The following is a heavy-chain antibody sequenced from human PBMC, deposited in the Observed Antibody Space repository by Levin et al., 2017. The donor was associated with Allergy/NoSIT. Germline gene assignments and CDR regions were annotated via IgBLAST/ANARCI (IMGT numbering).Heavy chain of an antibody. D-gene: IGHD6-19*01. J-gene: IGHJ4*02. CDR1: GYSFTSDW. CDR2: IYPGDSDT. Sequence: GGSLRLSCKGSGYSFTSDWIGWVRQMPGKGLEWMGVIYPGDSDTRYSPSFQGQVTISADKSINTAYLQWSSLKASDTAMYYCARHPDRSGWGIFDHLDSWGQGTLVTVSS. CDR3: ARHPDRSGWGIFDHLDS. V-gene: IGHV5-51*01.